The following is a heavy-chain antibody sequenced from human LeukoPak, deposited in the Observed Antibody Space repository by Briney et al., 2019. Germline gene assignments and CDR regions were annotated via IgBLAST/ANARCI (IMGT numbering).Heavy chain of an antibody. CDR3: ARVLGIAVVAGATEDNYFDP. D-gene: IGHD2-21*01. CDR1: GGSFSSYF. V-gene: IGHV4-34*01. CDR2: INESEDT. Sequence: PSETLSLTCGVSGGSFSSYFCTWIRQSPARGLEWMGEINESEDTDYNPSLKSRAKIPIGTSRSQFSLTLSSVTAADTAMYYCARVLGIAVVAGATEDNYFDPWGQGALVTVSS. J-gene: IGHJ5*02.